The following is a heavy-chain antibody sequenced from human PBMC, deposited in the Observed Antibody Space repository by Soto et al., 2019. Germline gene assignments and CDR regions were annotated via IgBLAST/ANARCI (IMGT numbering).Heavy chain of an antibody. CDR2: IYHSGST. D-gene: IGHD3-3*01. V-gene: IGHV4-30-2*01. Sequence: GVGDGYSSSGGYSRSWKRQPPGKGLEWIGYIYHSGSTYYNPSLKSRVTISVDRSKNQLSLKMSSVTAADTAVYYCARVPGDFWSGYYRCLAPRGHGTPVPVSS. J-gene: IGHJ5*02. CDR1: DGYSSSGGYS. CDR3: ARVPGDFWSGYYRCLAP.